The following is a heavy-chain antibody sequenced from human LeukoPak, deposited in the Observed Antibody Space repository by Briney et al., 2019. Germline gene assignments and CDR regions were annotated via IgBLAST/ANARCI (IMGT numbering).Heavy chain of an antibody. Sequence: GGSLRLSCAASGFTFSSYALHWVRQAPGKGLEWVAVISYDGSNKYYADSVKGRFTISRDNSENTLYLQMNSLRAEDTAVYYCAKVAKYYYGSETYYFFEHWGQGTPVTASS. V-gene: IGHV3-30*04. CDR2: ISYDGSNK. CDR3: AKVAKYYYGSETYYFFEH. CDR1: GFTFSSYA. J-gene: IGHJ4*02. D-gene: IGHD3-10*01.